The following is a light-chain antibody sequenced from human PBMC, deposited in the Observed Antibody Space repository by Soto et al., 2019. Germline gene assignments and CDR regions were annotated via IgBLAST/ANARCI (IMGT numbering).Light chain of an antibody. J-gene: IGLJ2*01. CDR2: DVS. Sequence: QLVLTQPASVSGSPGQSITISCTGTSSDVGGYNFVSWYQQHPGKAPKLMISDVSNRPSGVSNRFSGSKSGNTASLTISGLQAEDEADYYCSSYTGSSTSLVVFGGGTKVTVL. CDR1: SSDVGGYNF. CDR3: SSYTGSSTSLVV. V-gene: IGLV2-14*03.